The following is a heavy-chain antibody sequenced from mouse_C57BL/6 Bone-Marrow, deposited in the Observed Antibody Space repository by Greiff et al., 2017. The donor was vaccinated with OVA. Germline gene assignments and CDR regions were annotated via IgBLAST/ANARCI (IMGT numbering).Heavy chain of an antibody. V-gene: IGHV5-17*01. CDR3: ARKKPLGAMDY. CDR2: ISSGSSTI. D-gene: IGHD4-1*01. CDR1: GFTFSDYG. Sequence: VHLVESGGGLVKPGGSLKLSCAASGFTFSDYGMHWVRQAPEKGLEWVAYISSGSSTIYYADTVKGRFTISRDNAKNTLFLQMTSLRSEDTAMYYCARKKPLGAMDYWGQGTSVTVSS. J-gene: IGHJ4*01.